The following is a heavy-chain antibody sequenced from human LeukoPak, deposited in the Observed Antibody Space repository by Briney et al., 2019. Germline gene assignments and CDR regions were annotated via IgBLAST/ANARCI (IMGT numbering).Heavy chain of an antibody. Sequence: PSETLSLTCTVSGGSISSYYWSWIRQPPGKGLEWIGYIYYSGSTNYNPSLKSRVTISVDTSKNQFSLKLSSVTAADTAVYYCARGPYDSSGYYGGFDYWGQGTLVTVSS. CDR2: IYYSGST. D-gene: IGHD3-22*01. V-gene: IGHV4-59*01. J-gene: IGHJ4*02. CDR1: GGSISSYY. CDR3: ARGPYDSSGYYGGFDY.